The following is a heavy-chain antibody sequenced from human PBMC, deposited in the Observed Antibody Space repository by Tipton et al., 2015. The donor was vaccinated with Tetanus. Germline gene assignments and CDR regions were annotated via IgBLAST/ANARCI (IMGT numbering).Heavy chain of an antibody. D-gene: IGHD2-15*01. Sequence: QSGAEVKEPGSSVKVSCKASGGTFSSYAISWVRQAPGQGLEWMGRIIPILGIANYAQKFQGRVTITADKSTSTAYMELSSLRSEDAAVYYCARAYCSGGSCYQAFDYWGQGTLVTVSS. V-gene: IGHV1-69*04. CDR1: GGTFSSYA. CDR2: IIPILGIA. CDR3: ARAYCSGGSCYQAFDY. J-gene: IGHJ4*02.